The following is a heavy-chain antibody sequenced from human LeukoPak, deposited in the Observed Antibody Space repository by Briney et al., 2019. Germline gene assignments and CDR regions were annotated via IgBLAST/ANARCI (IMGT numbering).Heavy chain of an antibody. CDR3: ARGSSGYYAPFDY. CDR1: GYTFTSYF. D-gene: IGHD3-22*01. V-gene: IGHV1-46*01. CDR2: ISPSGGGA. J-gene: IGHJ4*02. Sequence: ASLKLSCKASGYTFTSYFMHWVRQAPGQGLEWMGIISPSGGGATYAHKVQARVTLTKDTSTSTVYMELSSLRSEDTAVYYCARGSSGYYAPFDYWGQGTLVTVSS.